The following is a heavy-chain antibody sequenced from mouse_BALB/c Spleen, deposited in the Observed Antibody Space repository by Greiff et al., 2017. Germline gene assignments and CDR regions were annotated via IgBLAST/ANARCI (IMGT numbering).Heavy chain of an antibody. CDR1: GDSITSGY. CDR2: ISYSGST. CDR3: ARYGELPYYFED. V-gene: IGHV3-8*02. Sequence: EVKLVESGPSLVKPSQTLSLTCSVTGDSITSGYWNWIRKFPGNKLEYMGYISYSGSTYYNPSLKSRISITRDTSKNQYYLQLNSVTTEDTATYYCARYGELPYYFEDWGQGTTLTVSS. J-gene: IGHJ2*01. D-gene: IGHD2-1*01.